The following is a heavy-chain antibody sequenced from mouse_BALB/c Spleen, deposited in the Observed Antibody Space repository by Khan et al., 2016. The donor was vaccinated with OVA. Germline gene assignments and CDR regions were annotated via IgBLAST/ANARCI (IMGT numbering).Heavy chain of an antibody. J-gene: IGHJ2*01. V-gene: IGHV6-6*02. CDR1: GFTFSNYW. CDR2: IRLNSDDYVT. Sequence: EVQLVESGGGLVQPGGSMKLSCVASGFTFSNYWMNWVRQSPEKGLEWVAEIRLNSDDYVTHYEEYGKGRFTISRDDSKSSVYLQMNNLRAEDTGSYYCGILLWGQGTTLTVSS. CDR3: GILL.